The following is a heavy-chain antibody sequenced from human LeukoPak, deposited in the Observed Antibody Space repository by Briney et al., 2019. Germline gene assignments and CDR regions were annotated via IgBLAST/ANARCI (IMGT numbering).Heavy chain of an antibody. CDR3: ARLTGYPDYYYGMDV. CDR2: IYYSGST. Sequence: PSETLSLTCTVSGGSISSGSYYWSWIRQPAGKGLEWIGYIYYSGSTNYNPSLKSRVTISVDTSKNQFSLKLSSVTAADTAVYYCARLTGYPDYYYGMDVWGQGTTVTVSS. V-gene: IGHV4-61*10. J-gene: IGHJ6*02. D-gene: IGHD3-9*01. CDR1: GGSISSGSYY.